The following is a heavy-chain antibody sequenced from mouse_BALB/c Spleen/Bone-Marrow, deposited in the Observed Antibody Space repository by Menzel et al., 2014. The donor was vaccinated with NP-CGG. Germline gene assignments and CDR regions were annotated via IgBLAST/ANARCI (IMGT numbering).Heavy chain of an antibody. CDR1: EYTFTSYW. CDR2: INPSPGYT. J-gene: IGHJ2*01. Sequence: QVQLQQSGAELAKPGASVKMSCKASEYTFTSYWMHWVNQRPGQGLDWIGYINPSPGYTAYNQKFKDKATLTSDKSSSIAYMQLSSLTSEDSAFYYCARSGFDYLCQGTTVTVSS. V-gene: IGHV1-7*01. D-gene: IGHD4-1*01. CDR3: ARSGFDY.